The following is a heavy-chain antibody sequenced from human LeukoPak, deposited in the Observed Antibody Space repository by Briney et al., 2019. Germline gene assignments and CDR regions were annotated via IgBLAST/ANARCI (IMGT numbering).Heavy chain of an antibody. CDR2: INLNSGGT. CDR3: ARSPNILTGENFDY. V-gene: IGHV1-2*02. CDR1: GYTFTGYY. Sequence: ASVKVSCKASGYTFTGYYMHWVRQAPGQGLEWMGWINLNSGGTNYAQKFQDRVTMTRDTSISTAYMELSRLRFDDTAVYYCARSPNILTGENFDYWGQGTLVTVSS. J-gene: IGHJ4*02. D-gene: IGHD3-9*01.